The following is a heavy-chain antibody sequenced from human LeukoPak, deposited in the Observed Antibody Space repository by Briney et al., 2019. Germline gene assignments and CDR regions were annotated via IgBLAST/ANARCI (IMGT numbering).Heavy chain of an antibody. D-gene: IGHD6-13*01. CDR1: GFTVSSDS. V-gene: IGHV3-53*01. CDR3: ARDAGISSSWKWPYYYYYYMDV. J-gene: IGHJ6*03. Sequence: GGSLRLSCTVSGFTVSSDSMSWVRQAPGKGLEWVSFIYSGGSTHYSDSVKGRFTISRDNSKNTLYLQMNSLRAEDTAVYYCARDAGISSSWKWPYYYYYYMDVWGKGTTVTVSS. CDR2: IYSGGST.